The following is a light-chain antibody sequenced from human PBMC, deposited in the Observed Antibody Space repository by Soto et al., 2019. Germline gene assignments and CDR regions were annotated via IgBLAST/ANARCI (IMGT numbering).Light chain of an antibody. J-gene: IGLJ2*01. CDR2: DVS. Sequence: QSALTQPASVSGSPGQSITLSCTGTTSDVGGFDYVSWYQQHPGKAPKLMIFDVSNRPSGVSDRFSGSKSGNTASLTISGLQAEDEADYYCAAWDDSLSGRRVVFGGGTKLTVL. CDR1: TSDVGGFDY. CDR3: AAWDDSLSGRRVV. V-gene: IGLV2-14*03.